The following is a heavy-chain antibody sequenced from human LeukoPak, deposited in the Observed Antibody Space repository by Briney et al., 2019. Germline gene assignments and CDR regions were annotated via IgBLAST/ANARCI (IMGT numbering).Heavy chain of an antibody. D-gene: IGHD1-26*01. CDR3: ARIRGGNNYHFDF. V-gene: IGHV1-2*02. J-gene: IGHJ4*02. CDR2: INPNSAAT. CDR1: GYTFSDYY. Sequence: ASVKVSCKTSGYTFSDYYTHWVRQAPGQGLEWMGWINPNSAATNYARRFQGRVTMTRDTSISTAYMELSRLTSDDTAVYYCARIRGGNNYHFDFWGQGTLVTVSS.